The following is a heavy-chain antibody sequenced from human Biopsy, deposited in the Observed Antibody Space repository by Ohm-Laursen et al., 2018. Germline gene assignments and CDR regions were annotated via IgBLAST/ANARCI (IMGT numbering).Heavy chain of an antibody. Sequence: SLRLSCSASGFTFSDYYMNWIRQAPGKGLEWVSFITNTGRTVYADSVKVRFTISRDNADNSLHLQMKSRRAEDTAVYYCARELGNGMDVWGQGTPVTVSS. J-gene: IGHJ6*02. V-gene: IGHV3-11*01. CDR3: ARELGNGMDV. CDR2: ITNTGRTV. CDR1: GFTFSDYY.